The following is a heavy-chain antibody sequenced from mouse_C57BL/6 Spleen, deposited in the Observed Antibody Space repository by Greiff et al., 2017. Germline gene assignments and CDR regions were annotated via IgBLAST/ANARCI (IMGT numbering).Heavy chain of an antibody. D-gene: IGHD1-1*01. J-gene: IGHJ2*01. CDR2: ISGGGGNT. Sequence: EVQLVESGGGLVKPGGSLKLSCAASGFTFSSYTMSWVRQTPEKRLEWVATISGGGGNTYYPDSVKGRFTISRDNAKNTLYLQMSSLRSEDTALYYGARITNYFDYWGQGTTLTVSS. CDR1: GFTFSSYT. V-gene: IGHV5-9*01. CDR3: ARITNYFDY.